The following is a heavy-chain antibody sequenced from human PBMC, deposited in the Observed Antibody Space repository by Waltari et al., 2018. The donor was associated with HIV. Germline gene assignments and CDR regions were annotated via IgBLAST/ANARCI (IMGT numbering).Heavy chain of an antibody. CDR1: GSAFGTLT. CDR3: ASARETMGVDFDS. CDR2: AIPMFGTA. Sequence: VQLVQSGAAVKKHGSPVKVLCQASGSAFGTLTINWVRQATGQGLEWMGRAIPMFGTANNAQKFQGRVTITADKSTSTAYMELNGLRFDDTAGYYCASARETMGVDFDSWGQGTLVTVS. V-gene: IGHV1-69*08. J-gene: IGHJ5*01. D-gene: IGHD3-10*01.